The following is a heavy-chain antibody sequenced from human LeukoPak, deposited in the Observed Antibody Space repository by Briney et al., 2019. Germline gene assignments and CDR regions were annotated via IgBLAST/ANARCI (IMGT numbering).Heavy chain of an antibody. D-gene: IGHD3-22*01. V-gene: IGHV4-61*02. CDR3: ARGKYDSSGDRKYYDYGMDV. CDR1: GGSISSGSYY. J-gene: IGHJ6*02. CDR2: IYTSGST. Sequence: PSETLSLTCTVSGGSISSGSYYWSWIRQPAGKGLEWIGRIYTSGSTNYNPSLKSRVTISVDTSKNQFSLKLSSVTAADTAVYYCARGKYDSSGDRKYYDYGMDVWGQGTTVTVSS.